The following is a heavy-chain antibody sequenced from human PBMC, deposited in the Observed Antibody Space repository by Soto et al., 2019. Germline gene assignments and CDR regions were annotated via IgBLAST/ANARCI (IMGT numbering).Heavy chain of an antibody. D-gene: IGHD2-21*02. J-gene: IGHJ4*02. CDR2: ITAFNGNR. CDR1: GYSFTTHG. Sequence: QIQLVQSGADVKKPGASVKVSCKASGYSFTTHGINWVRQAPGQGLEWMGWITAFNGNRNYAQKFQGRVTMTTDTSTSTAYRELTSLRSDDPAVYSCATDRAVNLVYCGGACSMLYWGQGTLVTVSS. CDR3: ATDRAVNLVYCGGACSMLY. V-gene: IGHV1-18*01.